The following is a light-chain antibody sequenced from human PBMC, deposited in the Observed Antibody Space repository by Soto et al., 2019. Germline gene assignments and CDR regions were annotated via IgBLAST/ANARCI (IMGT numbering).Light chain of an antibody. Sequence: QSVLTQPASVSGSPGQSITISCTGTSSDVGGYNYVSWYQQHPGKAPKLMIYDVINRPSGVSNRFSGSKSDNTASLTISGLQAEDEADYYCSSYTSSSTLYVFGTGTKVTVL. CDR2: DVI. J-gene: IGLJ1*01. CDR3: SSYTSSSTLYV. CDR1: SSDVGGYNY. V-gene: IGLV2-14*01.